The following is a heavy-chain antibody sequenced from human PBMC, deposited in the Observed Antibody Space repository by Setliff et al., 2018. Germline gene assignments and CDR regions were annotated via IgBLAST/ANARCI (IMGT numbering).Heavy chain of an antibody. CDR1: GFTFSTYA. CDR2: ISGSSSNFI. CDR3: AKVHPTPYSIYALDI. D-gene: IGHD1-26*01. Sequence: PGGSLRLSCAASGFTFSTYAMNWLRQAPGKGLEWVSSISGSSSNFIYYADSVKGRFTIPRDNAKNSLYLQMNSLRADDTAVYYCAKVHPTPYSIYALDIWGQGTMVTVSS. V-gene: IGHV3-21*04. J-gene: IGHJ3*02.